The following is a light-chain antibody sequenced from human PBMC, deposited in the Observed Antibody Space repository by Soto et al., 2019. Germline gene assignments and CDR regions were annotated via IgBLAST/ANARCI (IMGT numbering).Light chain of an antibody. Sequence: DIQMTQSPSSLSASVGDRVTITCQASQDITNYLNWYQQKPGKAPSLLIYDASNLETGVPSRFSGSGSGTDFTFTISSLQPEDIATHYCQQYDTLRVTFGPGTKVDI. CDR2: DAS. CDR1: QDITNY. V-gene: IGKV1-33*01. CDR3: QQYDTLRVT. J-gene: IGKJ3*01.